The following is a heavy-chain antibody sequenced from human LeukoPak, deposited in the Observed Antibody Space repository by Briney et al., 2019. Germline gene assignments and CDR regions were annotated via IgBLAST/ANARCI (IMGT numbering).Heavy chain of an antibody. J-gene: IGHJ4*02. CDR3: ARAGWELLIDY. CDR2: IYSGGST. Sequence: GGSLTLSGAASGFTVSSNYMSCIRQAPGKGLEWVSVIYSGGSTYYADSVKGRFTISRDNSKNTLYLQMNSLRAEDTAVYYCARAGWELLIDYWGQGTLVTVSS. D-gene: IGHD1-26*01. V-gene: IGHV3-66*01. CDR1: GFTVSSNY.